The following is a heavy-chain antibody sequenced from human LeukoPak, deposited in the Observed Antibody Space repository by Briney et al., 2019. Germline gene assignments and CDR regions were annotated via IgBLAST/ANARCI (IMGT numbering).Heavy chain of an antibody. V-gene: IGHV4-59*01. CDR1: GGSISSYY. CDR3: AYTKGAYYYYMDV. D-gene: IGHD3-16*01. Sequence: SETLSLTCTVSGGSISSYYWSWIRQPPGEGLEWIGYIYYSGSTNYNPSLKSRVTISVDTSKNQFSLKLSSVTAADTAVYYCAYTKGAYYYYMDVWGKGTTVTVSS. CDR2: IYYSGST. J-gene: IGHJ6*03.